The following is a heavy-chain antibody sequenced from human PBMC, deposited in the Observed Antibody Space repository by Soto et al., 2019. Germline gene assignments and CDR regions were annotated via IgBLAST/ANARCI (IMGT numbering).Heavy chain of an antibody. D-gene: IGHD1-26*01. Sequence: ASVKVSCKASGGTFSSYAISWVRQAPGQGLEWMGWISPNNGNTNYAQKLQGRVTMTTDTSTSTAYMELRSLRSDDTAVYYCARDAAVGLFDYWGQGTLVTVSS. J-gene: IGHJ4*02. CDR3: ARDAAVGLFDY. V-gene: IGHV1-18*01. CDR1: GGTFSSYA. CDR2: ISPNNGNT.